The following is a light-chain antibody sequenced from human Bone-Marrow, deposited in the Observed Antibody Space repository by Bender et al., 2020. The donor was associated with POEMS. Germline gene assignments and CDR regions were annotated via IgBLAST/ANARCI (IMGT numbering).Light chain of an antibody. CDR3: SSYAGSNNYV. Sequence: QSALTQPASVSGSPGQSITISCTGTSSDVGGYNYVSWYQQYPGKAPKVIIYEVDERPSWVPDRFSASKSGNTASLTVSGLQAEDEADYYCSSYAGSNNYVFGTGTKVTVL. CDR1: SSDVGGYNY. V-gene: IGLV2-8*01. CDR2: EVD. J-gene: IGLJ1*01.